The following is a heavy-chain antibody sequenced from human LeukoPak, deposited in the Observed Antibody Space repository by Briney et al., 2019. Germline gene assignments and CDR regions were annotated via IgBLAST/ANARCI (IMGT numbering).Heavy chain of an antibody. J-gene: IGHJ6*02. Sequence: ASVKVSCKASGGTFGSYAISWVRQAPGQGLEWMGGIIPIFGTANYAQKFQGRVTITADESTSTAYMELSSLRSEDTAVYYCARDGSGSPYYYGMDVWGQGTTVTVSS. CDR3: ARDGSGSPYYYGMDV. V-gene: IGHV1-69*13. CDR2: IIPIFGTA. D-gene: IGHD1-26*01. CDR1: GGTFGSYA.